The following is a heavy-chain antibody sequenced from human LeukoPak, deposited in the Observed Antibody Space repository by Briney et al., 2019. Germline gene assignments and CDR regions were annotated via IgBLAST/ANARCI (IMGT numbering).Heavy chain of an antibody. J-gene: IGHJ4*02. D-gene: IGHD3-10*01. CDR3: AIISEPSSSPFDY. CDR1: GGSISSYY. V-gene: IGHV4-59*01. Sequence: PSETLSLTCTVSGGSISSYYWSWIRQPPGKGLEWIGYIYYSGSTNYNPSLKSRVTISVDTSKNQFSLKLSSVTAADTAVYYCAIISEPSSSPFDYWGQGTLVTVSS. CDR2: IYYSGST.